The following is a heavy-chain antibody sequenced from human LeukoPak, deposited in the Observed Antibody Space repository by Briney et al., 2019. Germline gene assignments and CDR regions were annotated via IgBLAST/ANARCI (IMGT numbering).Heavy chain of an antibody. CDR2: ISSSGSTI. CDR3: ARAKFPRRRWFHP. CDR1: GFTFSDYY. D-gene: IGHD1-1*01. J-gene: IGHJ5*02. Sequence: GGSLRLSCAASGFTFSDYYMSWIRQAPGKGLEWVSYISSSGSTIYYADSVKGRFTISRDNAKNSLYLQMNSLRAEDTAVYYGARAKFPRRRWFHPWGQGTLLTVSS. V-gene: IGHV3-11*01.